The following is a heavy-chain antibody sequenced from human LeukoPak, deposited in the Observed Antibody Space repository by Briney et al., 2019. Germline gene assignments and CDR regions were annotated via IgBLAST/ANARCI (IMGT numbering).Heavy chain of an antibody. CDR3: ARGSGSSWFYR. V-gene: IGHV3-21*01. Sequence: GGSLRLSCAASGFTFSSYSMNWVRQAPGKGLEWVSSITSSSGYLYFADSVKGRFTISRDNARNLLFLQMNSLRDEDTAVYYCARGSGSSWFYRWGQGTLVTVSS. CDR1: GFTFSSYS. J-gene: IGHJ5*02. D-gene: IGHD3-10*01. CDR2: ITSSSGYL.